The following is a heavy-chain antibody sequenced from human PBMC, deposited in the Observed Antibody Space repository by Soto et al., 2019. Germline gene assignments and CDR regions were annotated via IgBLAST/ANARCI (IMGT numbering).Heavy chain of an antibody. CDR3: ARTMVRGVISDFDY. D-gene: IGHD3-10*01. CDR1: GGTFSSYA. Sequence: SVKVSCKASGGTFSSYAISWVRQAPGQGLEWMGGIIPIFGTANYAQKFQGRVTITADESTSTAYMELSSLRSEDTAVYYCARTMVRGVISDFDYWGQGTLVAVSS. CDR2: IIPIFGTA. V-gene: IGHV1-69*13. J-gene: IGHJ4*02.